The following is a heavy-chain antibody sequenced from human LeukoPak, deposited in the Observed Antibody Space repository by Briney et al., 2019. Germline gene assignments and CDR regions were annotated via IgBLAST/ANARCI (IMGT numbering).Heavy chain of an antibody. Sequence: GGSLRLSCAASGFTFSNYWMSWVRQAPGKGLEWVGRIKPKTDGETTEYAAPVKGRFSISRDDSKSMMYLQMNSLKTEDTAVYYCITPLPYSAQGGQGTLVTVSS. J-gene: IGHJ4*02. V-gene: IGHV3-15*01. CDR2: IKPKTDGETT. CDR3: ITPLPYSAQ. D-gene: IGHD2-21*01. CDR1: GFTFSNYW.